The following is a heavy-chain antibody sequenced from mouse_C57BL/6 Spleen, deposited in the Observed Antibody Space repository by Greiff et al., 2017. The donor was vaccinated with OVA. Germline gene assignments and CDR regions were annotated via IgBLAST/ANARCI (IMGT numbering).Heavy chain of an antibody. D-gene: IGHD2-4*01. Sequence: EVQLVESGPELVKPGASVKISCKASGYSFTDYNMNWVKQSHGKSLEWIGVINTTYGNTSYNQKFKGKATLTLDKSSSTAYMQLNSLTSEDSAVYYCAPYDYVFAYWGQGTLVTVSA. V-gene: IGHV1-39*01. CDR1: GYSFTDYN. CDR3: APYDYVFAY. CDR2: INTTYGNT. J-gene: IGHJ3*01.